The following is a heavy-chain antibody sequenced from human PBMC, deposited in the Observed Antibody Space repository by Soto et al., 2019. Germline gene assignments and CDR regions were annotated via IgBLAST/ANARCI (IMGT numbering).Heavy chain of an antibody. D-gene: IGHD2-8*01. V-gene: IGHV4-39*01. CDR2: IYYSGST. CDR3: ARHGYCTNGVCYYIDV. J-gene: IGHJ6*03. CDR1: GGSISSSSYY. Sequence: QLQLQEWGPGLVMPSETLSLTCTVSGGSISSSSYYWGWIRQPPGKGLEWIGSIYYSGSTYYNPSLKSRVTISVDTSKNQFSLKLSSVTAADTAVYYCARHGYCTNGVCYYIDVWGKGTTVTVSS.